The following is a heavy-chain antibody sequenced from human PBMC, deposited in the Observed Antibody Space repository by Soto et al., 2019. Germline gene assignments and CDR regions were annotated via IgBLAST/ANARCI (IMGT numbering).Heavy chain of an antibody. V-gene: IGHV3-20*04. CDR3: ATTRDSYYYDSSGYSGLDY. Sequence: GGSLRLSCAASGFTFDDYGMNWVRQTPGKGLEWVSGINWNGGSMGYADSVKGRFTISRDNAKNSLYLQMNSLRAEDAALYYCATTRDSYYYDSSGYSGLDYWGQGTLVTVSS. J-gene: IGHJ4*02. D-gene: IGHD3-22*01. CDR2: INWNGGSM. CDR1: GFTFDDYG.